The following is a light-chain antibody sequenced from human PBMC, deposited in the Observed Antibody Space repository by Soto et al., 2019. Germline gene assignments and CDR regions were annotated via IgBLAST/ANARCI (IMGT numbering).Light chain of an antibody. Sequence: EIVLTQSPATLSLSPGERATLSCRASQSVSNFLAWYQQKPGQAPRLLIYDASNRATGIPARFSGSGSGTEFTLTISRLQPEDFALYYCPQYNNWPPITFGQGTRLET. CDR3: PQYNNWPPIT. CDR2: DAS. CDR1: QSVSNF. J-gene: IGKJ5*01. V-gene: IGKV3-11*01.